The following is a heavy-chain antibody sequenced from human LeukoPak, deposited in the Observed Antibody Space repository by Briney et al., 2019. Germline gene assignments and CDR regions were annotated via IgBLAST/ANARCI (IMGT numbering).Heavy chain of an antibody. CDR3: AKGAGAGQVDCYDP. CDR2: VSGSGDGT. V-gene: IGHV3-23*01. D-gene: IGHD1-26*01. CDR1: GFTFRNYA. J-gene: IGHJ5*02. Sequence: GGSLRLSCAASGFTFRNYAMMWVRLAPGKGPEWVSTVSGSGDGTYYADSVKGRFTISRDNSKNTLYLQMNSLRGEDTAVYYCAKGAGAGQVDCYDPWGQGTLVTVSS.